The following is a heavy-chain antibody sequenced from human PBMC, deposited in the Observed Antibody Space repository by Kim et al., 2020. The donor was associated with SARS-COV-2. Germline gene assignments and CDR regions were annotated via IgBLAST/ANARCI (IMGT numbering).Heavy chain of an antibody. CDR1: GYTFTSYY. D-gene: IGHD3-10*01. CDR3: ARRKLPLYGSGSYADY. CDR2: INPSGGST. J-gene: IGHJ4*02. Sequence: ASVKVSCKASGYTFTSYYMHWVRQAPGQSLEWMGIINPSGGSTSYAQKFQGRVTMTRDTSTRTVYMGLSSLRSEDTAVYYCARRKLPLYGSGSYADYWGQGTLVTVSS. V-gene: IGHV1-46*01.